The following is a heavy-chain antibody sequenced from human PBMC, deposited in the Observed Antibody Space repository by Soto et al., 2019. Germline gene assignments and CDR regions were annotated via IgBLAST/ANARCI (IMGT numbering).Heavy chain of an antibody. CDR3: ARGQYYYDLG. Sequence: QVQLVESGGDLVKPGGSLRLSCAVSGFTFSDYYMSWIRQAPGKGLEWVSYISTSGSTTHYADSVKGRFTISRYNAKNSLDLKMNSLRAEDTALYYCARGQYYYDLGWGQGTLVTVSS. V-gene: IGHV3-11*01. D-gene: IGHD3-22*01. J-gene: IGHJ4*02. CDR1: GFTFSDYY. CDR2: ISTSGSTT.